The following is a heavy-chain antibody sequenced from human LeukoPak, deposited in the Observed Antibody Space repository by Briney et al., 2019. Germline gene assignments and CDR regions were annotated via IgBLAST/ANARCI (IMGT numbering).Heavy chain of an antibody. Sequence: SETLSLTCAVYGGSFSGYYWSWIRQPPGKGLEWIGEINHSGSTNYNPSLKSRVTISVDTSKNQFSLKLSSVTAADTAVYYCARGKQRTAYFDYWGQGTLVPVSS. CDR3: ARGKQRTAYFDY. CDR2: INHSGST. CDR1: GGSFSGYY. V-gene: IGHV4-34*01. J-gene: IGHJ4*02. D-gene: IGHD1-1*01.